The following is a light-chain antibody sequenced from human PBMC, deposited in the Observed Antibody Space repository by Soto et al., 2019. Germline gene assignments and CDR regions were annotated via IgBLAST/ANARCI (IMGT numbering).Light chain of an antibody. Sequence: ETVLTQSPATLPLSPGERATLSCRASQSVSSYLAWYQQKPGQAPRLLIYDASNRATGIPARFSGSGSETDFTLTISSLEPEDFAVYYCQQRSNWPRTFGQGTKVEIK. V-gene: IGKV3-11*01. J-gene: IGKJ1*01. CDR1: QSVSSY. CDR3: QQRSNWPRT. CDR2: DAS.